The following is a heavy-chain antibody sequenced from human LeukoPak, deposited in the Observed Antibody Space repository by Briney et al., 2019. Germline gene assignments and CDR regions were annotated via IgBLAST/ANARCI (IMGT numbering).Heavy chain of an antibody. V-gene: IGHV4-59*06. D-gene: IGHD6-13*01. CDR3: ARVLSSSWYYFDY. Sequence: SETLSLTCTVSSGSTSSYYWSWIRQPPGKGLEWIGYIYYSGSTYYNPSLKSRVTISVDTSKNQFSLKLSSVTAADTAVYYCARVLSSSWYYFDYWGQGTLVTVSS. J-gene: IGHJ4*02. CDR1: SGSTSSYY. CDR2: IYYSGST.